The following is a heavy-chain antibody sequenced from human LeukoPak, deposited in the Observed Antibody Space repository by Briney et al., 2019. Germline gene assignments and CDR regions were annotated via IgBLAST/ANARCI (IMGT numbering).Heavy chain of an antibody. V-gene: IGHV3-23*01. CDR2: ISTSGDT. J-gene: IGHJ4*02. CDR1: GDSITSDK. CDR3: AKLGAGYSYFL. Sequence: ETLSLTCAVSGDSITSDKWWTWVRQAPGKGLEWVSGISTSGDTYYADSVKGRFTLSRDTSKSTLSLQMNSLRAEDTAIYYCAKLGAGYSYFLWGQGTLVTVSS. D-gene: IGHD5-24*01.